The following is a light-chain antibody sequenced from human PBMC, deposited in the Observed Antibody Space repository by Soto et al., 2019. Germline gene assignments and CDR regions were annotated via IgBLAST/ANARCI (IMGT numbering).Light chain of an antibody. CDR3: CSYATGATWV. CDR2: EDT. V-gene: IGLV2-23*01. CDR1: SSNIGKNS. Sequence: QSVLTQPPSVSAAPGQRVSISCSGGSSNIGKNSVSWYHHHPGKAPKLIIYEDTKRPSGVSTRFSGSKSGNTASLTISGLQAEDEADYSCCSYATGATWVFGGGTKVTVL. J-gene: IGLJ3*02.